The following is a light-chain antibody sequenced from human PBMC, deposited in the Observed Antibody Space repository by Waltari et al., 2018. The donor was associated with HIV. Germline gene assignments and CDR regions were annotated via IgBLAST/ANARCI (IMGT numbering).Light chain of an antibody. V-gene: IGLV2-8*01. CDR1: SSDVGGYNY. J-gene: IGLJ1*01. Sequence: QSALTQPPSASGSPGQSVTISCTGTSSDVGGYNYVSWYQQHPGKAPKLMISEVSKRPSGVPDRFSGSKSGNTASLTVSGLQAEDETDYYCSSYAGSNNYVFGTGTKVTVV. CDR2: EVS. CDR3: SSYAGSNNYV.